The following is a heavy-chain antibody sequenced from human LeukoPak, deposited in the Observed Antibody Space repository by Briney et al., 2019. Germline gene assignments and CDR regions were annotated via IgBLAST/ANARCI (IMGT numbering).Heavy chain of an antibody. CDR2: IRHDGSEK. CDR1: GFTFSSYG. CDR3: ARDGMGVIKAFDI. V-gene: IGHV3-7*05. J-gene: IGHJ3*02. D-gene: IGHD3-10*01. Sequence: GGSLRLSCAASGFTFSSYGMSWVRQVPGKGLEWVANIRHDGSEKYFVDSVKGRFTISRDNAKNSLYLQMNSLRAEETAVYYCARDGMGVIKAFDIWGQGTMVTVSS.